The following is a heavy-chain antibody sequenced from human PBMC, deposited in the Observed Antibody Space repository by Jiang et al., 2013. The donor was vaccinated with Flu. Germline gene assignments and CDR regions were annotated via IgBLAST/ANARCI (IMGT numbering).Heavy chain of an antibody. CDR3: ARDSVVRIFGVVIPWLTNGMDV. V-gene: IGHV3-74*01. Sequence: GLVWVSRINSDGSSTSYADSVKGRFTISRDNAKNTLYLQMNSLRAEDTAVYYCARDSVVRIFGVVIPWLTNGMDVWGQGTTVTVSS. J-gene: IGHJ6*02. CDR2: INSDGSST. D-gene: IGHD3-3*01.